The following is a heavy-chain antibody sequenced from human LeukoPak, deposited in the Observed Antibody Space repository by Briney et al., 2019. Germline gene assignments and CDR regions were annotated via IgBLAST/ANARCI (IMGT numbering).Heavy chain of an antibody. J-gene: IGHJ4*02. D-gene: IGHD6-19*01. V-gene: IGHV3-7*01. Sequence: PSETLSLTCAVYGGSFSGYYWSWVRQAPGKGLEWVANIKQDGSERNYVDSVKGRFTISRDNAKNSLYLQMNSLRAEDTAVYYCARDGGWYRDYWGQGTLVTVSS. CDR1: GGSFSGYY. CDR2: IKQDGSER. CDR3: ARDGGWYRDY.